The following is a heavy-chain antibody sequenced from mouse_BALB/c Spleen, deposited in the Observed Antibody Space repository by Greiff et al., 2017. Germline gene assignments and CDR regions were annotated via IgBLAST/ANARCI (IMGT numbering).Heavy chain of an antibody. J-gene: IGHJ2*01. CDR3: ARVGTYYFDY. Sequence: EVQLQQSGPGLVKPSQSLSLTCTVTGYSITSDYAWNWIRQFPGNKLEWMGYISYSGSTSYNPSLKSRISITRDTSKNQFFLQLNSVTTEDTATYYCARVGTYYFDYWGQGTTLTVSS. CDR2: ISYSGST. D-gene: IGHD3-1*01. CDR1: GYSITSDYA. V-gene: IGHV3-2*02.